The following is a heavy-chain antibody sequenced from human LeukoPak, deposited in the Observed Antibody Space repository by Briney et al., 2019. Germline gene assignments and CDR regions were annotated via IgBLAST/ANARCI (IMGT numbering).Heavy chain of an antibody. CDR2: IYHSGST. D-gene: IGHD1-26*01. V-gene: IGHV4-38-2*02. Sequence: SETLSLTCTVSGYSISSGYYWGWIRQPPGKGLEWIGSIYHSGSTYYNPSLKSRVTIPVDTSKNQFSLKLSSVTAADTAVYYCARLRGVGATSPPWNWGQGTMVTVSS. J-gene: IGHJ3*01. CDR1: GYSISSGYY. CDR3: ARLRGVGATSPPWN.